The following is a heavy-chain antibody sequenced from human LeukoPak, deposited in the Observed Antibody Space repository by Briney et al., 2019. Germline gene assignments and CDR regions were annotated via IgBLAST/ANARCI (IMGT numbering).Heavy chain of an antibody. J-gene: IGHJ4*02. CDR1: GYTFTGYY. CDR3: ATEAGIAVAGSDYYFDY. D-gene: IGHD6-19*01. Sequence: ASVKVSCKASGYTFTGYYMHWVRQAPGQGLEWMGWINPNSGGTIYAQKFQGRVTMTEDTSTDTAYMELSSLRSEDTAVYYCATEAGIAVAGSDYYFDYWGQGTLVTVSS. CDR2: INPNSGGT. V-gene: IGHV1-2*02.